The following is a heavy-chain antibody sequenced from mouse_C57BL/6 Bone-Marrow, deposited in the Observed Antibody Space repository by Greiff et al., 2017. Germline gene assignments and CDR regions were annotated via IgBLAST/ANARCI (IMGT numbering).Heavy chain of an antibody. V-gene: IGHV1-22*01. J-gene: IGHJ3*01. CDR1: GYTFTDYN. CDR2: INPNNGGT. D-gene: IGHD1-1*01. Sequence: EVQLQQSGPELVKPGASVKMSCKASGYTFTDYNMHWVKQSPGKSLEWIGYINPNNGGTSYNQKFKGKATLTVNKSSSTAYMELRSLTSEDSAGYYCARRGPYGSSLFAYWGQGTRVTVSA. CDR3: ARRGPYGSSLFAY.